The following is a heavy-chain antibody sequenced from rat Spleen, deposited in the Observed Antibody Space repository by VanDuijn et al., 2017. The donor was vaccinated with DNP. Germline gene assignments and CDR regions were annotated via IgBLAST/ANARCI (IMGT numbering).Heavy chain of an antibody. CDR3: TRGTTVGTGWFAY. Sequence: EVQLVESGGCLVQPGRSLKLSCAASGFTFSSFAMAWIRQAPGKGLEWVASISNTGGTTYYPDSVKGRFTISRDNAKSTLYLQMNSLRSEDTATYYWTRGTTVGTGWFAYWGQGTLVAVSS. V-gene: IGHV5-31*01. D-gene: IGHD1-1*01. CDR1: GFTFSSFA. J-gene: IGHJ3*01. CDR2: ISNTGGTT.